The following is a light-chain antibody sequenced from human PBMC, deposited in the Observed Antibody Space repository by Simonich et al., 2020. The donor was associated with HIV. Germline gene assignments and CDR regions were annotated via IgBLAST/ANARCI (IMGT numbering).Light chain of an antibody. V-gene: IGKV3-15*01. CDR1: QSVSGN. Sequence: EIVMTQSPATLSVSPGERAALSCRASQSVSGNLAWYQQKPGQAPMLLIHGASTRATGIPARFSGSGSGTDFTLTISSLQPEDFAVYYCQQRSNWSTFGQGTKLEIK. CDR2: GAS. CDR3: QQRSNWST. J-gene: IGKJ2*01.